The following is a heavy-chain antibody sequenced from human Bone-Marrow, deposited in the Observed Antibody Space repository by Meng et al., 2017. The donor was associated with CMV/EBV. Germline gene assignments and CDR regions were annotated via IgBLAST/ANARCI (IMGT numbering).Heavy chain of an antibody. J-gene: IGHJ4*02. Sequence: SETLSLTCAVYGGSFSGYYWSWIRQPPGKGLEWIGEINHSGSTNYNPSLKSRVTISVDTSKNQFSLKLSSVTAADTAVYYCARLYYDFWSGYGCFDYWGQGTLVTVS. CDR3: ARLYYDFWSGYGCFDY. CDR2: INHSGST. D-gene: IGHD3-3*01. V-gene: IGHV4-34*01. CDR1: GGSFSGYY.